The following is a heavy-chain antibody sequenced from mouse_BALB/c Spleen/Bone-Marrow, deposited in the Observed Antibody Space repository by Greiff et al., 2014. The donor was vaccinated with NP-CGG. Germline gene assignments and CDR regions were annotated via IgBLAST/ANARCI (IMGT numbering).Heavy chain of an antibody. CDR1: GFNIKDTY. J-gene: IGHJ3*01. Sequence: EVHLVESXAELVKPGASVKLSCTASGFNIKDTYMHWVKQRPEQGLEWIGRIDPANGNTKYDPKFQGKATITADTSSNTAYLQLSSLTSEDTAVYYCAIYYYGSSGFAYWGQGTLVTVSA. CDR2: IDPANGNT. CDR3: AIYYYGSSGFAY. V-gene: IGHV14-3*02. D-gene: IGHD1-1*01.